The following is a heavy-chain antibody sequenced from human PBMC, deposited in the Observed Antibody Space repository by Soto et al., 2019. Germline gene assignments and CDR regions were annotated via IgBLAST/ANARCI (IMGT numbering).Heavy chain of an antibody. V-gene: IGHV4-59*08. CDR3: ARTVLGPDLLADSFVDYYYYMDV. CDR1: GGSIRNFY. Sequence: SETLSLTSTVSGGSIRNFYWSWIRQPPGKGLEWIGYVYYTGSTSYNPSLKRRVTFSADSSRGQFSLRLNSVTAADTAVYYCARTVLGPDLLADSFVDYYYYMDVWGQGTTVTVSS. D-gene: IGHD3-9*01. J-gene: IGHJ6*03. CDR2: VYYTGST.